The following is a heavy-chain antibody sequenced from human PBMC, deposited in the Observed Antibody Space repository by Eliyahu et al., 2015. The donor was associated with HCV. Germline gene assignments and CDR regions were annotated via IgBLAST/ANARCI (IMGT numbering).Heavy chain of an antibody. CDR2: ISSNGGST. Sequence: EVQLVESGGGLVQPGGSLRLSCSASGFTFXSYAMHWVRQAPGKGLEYVSAISSNGGSTYYADSVKGRFTISRDNSKNTLYLQMSSLRAEDTAVYYCVKEGAWFGEASHRVFDYWGQGTLVTVSS. V-gene: IGHV3-64D*06. D-gene: IGHD3-10*01. J-gene: IGHJ4*02. CDR1: GFTFXSYA. CDR3: VKEGAWFGEASHRVFDY.